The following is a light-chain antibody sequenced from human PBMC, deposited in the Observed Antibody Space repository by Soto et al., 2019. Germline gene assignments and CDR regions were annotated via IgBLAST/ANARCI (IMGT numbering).Light chain of an antibody. J-gene: IGKJ1*01. Sequence: EIVMTQSPGTLSGSPGERATLSCRASQSVSRNLAWYQQKPGQAPRLLIYGASTRATGIPARFSGSGSGTEFTLTISSLQSEDFAVYYCQQYNDWPRTFGQGTKVDI. CDR1: QSVSRN. V-gene: IGKV3D-15*01. CDR2: GAS. CDR3: QQYNDWPRT.